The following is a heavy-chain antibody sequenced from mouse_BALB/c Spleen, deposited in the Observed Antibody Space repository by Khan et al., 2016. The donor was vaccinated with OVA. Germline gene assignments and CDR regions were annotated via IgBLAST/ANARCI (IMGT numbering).Heavy chain of an antibody. CDR3: ARGYDFFAY. Sequence: VQLKESGPDLVKPGASVKMSCKASGYSFTGYYMNWVKQSHGKSLECIGRVYPNTGNTNYNQKFRGKAILIVDTSSSTAYMELRSLTSEDSAVYYCARGYDFFAYWGQGTLVTVSA. J-gene: IGHJ3*01. CDR1: GYSFTGYY. D-gene: IGHD2-14*01. V-gene: IGHV1-26*01. CDR2: VYPNTGNT.